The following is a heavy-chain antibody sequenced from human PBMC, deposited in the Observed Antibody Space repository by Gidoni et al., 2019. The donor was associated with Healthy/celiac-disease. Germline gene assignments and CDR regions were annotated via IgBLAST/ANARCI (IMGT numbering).Heavy chain of an antibody. V-gene: IGHV1-24*01. CDR3: ATGIGAGVAMVFWFDP. D-gene: IGHD1-26*01. CDR2: FDPEDGET. Sequence: QVQLVQSGAEVKKPGASVKVSCKVSGYTLTELSMHWVRQAPGKGLEVMGGFDPEDGETIYAQKFQGRVTMTEDTSTDTAYVELSSLRSEDTAVYYCATGIGAGVAMVFWFDPWGQGTLVTVSS. J-gene: IGHJ5*02. CDR1: GYTLTELS.